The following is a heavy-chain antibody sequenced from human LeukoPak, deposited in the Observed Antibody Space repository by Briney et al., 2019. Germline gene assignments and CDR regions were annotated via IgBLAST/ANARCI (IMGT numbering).Heavy chain of an antibody. D-gene: IGHD5-12*01. Sequence: ASVKVSCKASGYTFTSYYMHWVRQAPGQGLEWMGWINPNSGGTNYAQKFQGRVTMTRDTSISTAYMELSRLRSDDTAVYYCARTGGYDATFDYWGQGTLVTVSS. CDR2: INPNSGGT. CDR3: ARTGGYDATFDY. J-gene: IGHJ4*02. V-gene: IGHV1-2*02. CDR1: GYTFTSYY.